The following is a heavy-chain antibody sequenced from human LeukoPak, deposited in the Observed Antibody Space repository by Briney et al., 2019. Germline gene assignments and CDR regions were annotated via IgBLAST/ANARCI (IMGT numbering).Heavy chain of an antibody. CDR2: INHSGST. CDR3: ARLGGPPGVN. J-gene: IGHJ4*02. CDR1: GGSFSGYY. Sequence: SETLSLTCAVYGGSFSGYYWSWIRQPPGKGLEWIGEINHSGSTNYNPSLKSRVTISVDTSKNQFSLKLSSVTAADTAVYYCARLGGPPGVNWGQGTLVTVSS. V-gene: IGHV4-34*01. D-gene: IGHD2-8*01.